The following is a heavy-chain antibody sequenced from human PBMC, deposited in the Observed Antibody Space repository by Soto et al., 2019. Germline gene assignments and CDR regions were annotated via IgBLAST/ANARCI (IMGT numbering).Heavy chain of an antibody. D-gene: IGHD2-8*01. J-gene: IGHJ6*02. CDR2: IYHSGST. CDR3: AREIVLRVGRNSDYYYYGMDV. CDR1: GGSISSSNW. Sequence: SETLSLTCAVSGGSISSSNWCSWVRQPPGKGLEWIGEIYHSGSTNYNPSLKSRVTISVDKSKNQFSLKLSSVTAADTAVYYCAREIVLRVGRNSDYYYYGMDVWGQGTTVTVSS. V-gene: IGHV4-4*02.